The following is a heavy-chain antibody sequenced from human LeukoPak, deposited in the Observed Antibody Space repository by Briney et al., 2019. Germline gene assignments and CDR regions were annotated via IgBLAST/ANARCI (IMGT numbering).Heavy chain of an antibody. D-gene: IGHD6-6*01. CDR2: ISWNNERL. CDR3: AKATQYSSSPGYYFDY. CDR1: GFTFDDFA. V-gene: IGHV3-9*01. Sequence: PGGSLRLSCAASGFTFDDFAMHWVRQAPGKGLGWVSGISWNNERLGYADSVKGRFTISRDNAKNSLYLQMNSLRAEDTALYYCAKATQYSSSPGYYFDYWGQGTLVTVSS. J-gene: IGHJ4*02.